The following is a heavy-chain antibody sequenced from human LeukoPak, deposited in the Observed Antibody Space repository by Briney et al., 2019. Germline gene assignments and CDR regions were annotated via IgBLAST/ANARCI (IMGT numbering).Heavy chain of an antibody. CDR2: TSYDGFRQ. D-gene: IGHD5-18*01. CDR3: AREEEVRGYSYPVDY. Sequence: GRALRLSCVASGFSFGRHAMHWVRQTPGKGLEWLVVTSYDGFRQYYADFVRGRFTISRDNAKNSLYLQMNSLRAEDTAVYYCAREEEVRGYSYPVDYWGQGTLVTVSS. J-gene: IGHJ4*02. V-gene: IGHV3-30*04. CDR1: GFSFGRHA.